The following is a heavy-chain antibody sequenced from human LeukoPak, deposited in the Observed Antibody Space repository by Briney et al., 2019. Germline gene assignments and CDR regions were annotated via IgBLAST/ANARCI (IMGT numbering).Heavy chain of an antibody. CDR1: GFSFDDYG. V-gene: IGHV3-20*04. Sequence: PGGSLRLSCAASGFSFDDYGMSWVRHAPGKGLGGVSAINWNGGSRGYADSVKGRFTISRDNAKNSLYLQMNSLRAEDTALYYCARAEDYGGNVDAFDIWGQGTMVTVSS. J-gene: IGHJ3*02. D-gene: IGHD4-23*01. CDR2: INWNGGSR. CDR3: ARAEDYGGNVDAFDI.